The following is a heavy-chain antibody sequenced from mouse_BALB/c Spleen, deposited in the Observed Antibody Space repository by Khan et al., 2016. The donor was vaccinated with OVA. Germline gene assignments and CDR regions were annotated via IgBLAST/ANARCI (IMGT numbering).Heavy chain of an antibody. CDR2: ISYSGST. CDR3: ARTARIKY. Sequence: EVQLLETGPGLVKPSQSFSLTCTVTGYSITSGYGWNWIRQFPGNKLEWMGYISYSGSTNYNPSLKSRISITRDTSKNQFFLQLNSVTTEDTATYYCARTARIKYWGQGTTLTVSS. CDR1: GYSITSGYG. V-gene: IGHV3-2*02. J-gene: IGHJ2*01. D-gene: IGHD1-2*01.